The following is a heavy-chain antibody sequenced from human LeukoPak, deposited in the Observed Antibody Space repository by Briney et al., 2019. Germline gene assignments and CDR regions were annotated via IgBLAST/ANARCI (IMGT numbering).Heavy chain of an antibody. CDR3: ASLLLGVGY. CDR2: IYPGDSDT. Sequence: GESLKISCQVSGYSFTNYWIGWVRQMPGKGLEWMGIIYPGDSDTRYSPSFRGQVTISADKSISIAYLQWSSLKASDTAMYYCASLLLGVGYWGQGTLVTVSS. CDR1: GYSFTNYW. J-gene: IGHJ4*02. V-gene: IGHV5-51*01. D-gene: IGHD2/OR15-2a*01.